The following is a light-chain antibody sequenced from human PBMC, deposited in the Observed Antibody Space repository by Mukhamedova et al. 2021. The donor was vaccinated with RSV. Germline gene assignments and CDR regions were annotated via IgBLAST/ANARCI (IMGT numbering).Light chain of an antibody. CDR2: DVS. CDR3: CSYAGSSTYWLF. J-gene: IGLJ7*01. CDR1: SSDVGSYNF. Sequence: SCTGTSSDVGSYNFVSWYQHHPGKAPKVIIYDVSKRPSGVSNRFSGSKSGNTASLTISGLQAEDEADYSCCSYAGSSTYWLFVGG. V-gene: IGLV2-23*02.